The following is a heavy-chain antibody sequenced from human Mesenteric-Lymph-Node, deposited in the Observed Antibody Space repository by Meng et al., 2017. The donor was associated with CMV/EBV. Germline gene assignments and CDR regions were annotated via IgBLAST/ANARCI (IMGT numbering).Heavy chain of an antibody. CDR3: ARGLYQPVWFDP. CDR1: GFTFSSYW. J-gene: IGHJ5*02. D-gene: IGHD2-2*02. V-gene: IGHV3-7*01. CDR2: IKEDGTNK. Sequence: GESLKISCAASGFTFSSYWMTWVRQAPGKGLEWVANIKEDGTNKYYVVSVRGRFTISRDNAKNSLYLQMNSLRVEDTAVYYCARGLYQPVWFDPWGQGTLVTVSS.